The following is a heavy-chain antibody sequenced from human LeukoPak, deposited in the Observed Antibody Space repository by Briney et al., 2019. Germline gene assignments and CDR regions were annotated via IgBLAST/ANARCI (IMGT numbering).Heavy chain of an antibody. CDR2: INHSGST. J-gene: IGHJ4*02. CDR1: GGSISSSSYY. Sequence: SETLSLTCTVSGGSISSSSYYWSWIRQPPGKGLEWIGEINHSGSTNYNPSLKSRVTISVDTSKNQFSLKLSSVTAADTAVYYCASQRKGSSPSSWGQGTLVTVSS. D-gene: IGHD6-6*01. V-gene: IGHV4-39*07. CDR3: ASQRKGSSPSS.